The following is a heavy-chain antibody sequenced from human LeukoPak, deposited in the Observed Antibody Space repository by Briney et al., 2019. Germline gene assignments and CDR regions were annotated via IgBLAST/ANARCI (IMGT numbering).Heavy chain of an antibody. CDR1: GYTFTSYG. CDR2: ISAYNGNT. CDR3: ARDLKIGVQLWLGYYYYGMDV. V-gene: IGHV1-18*01. Sequence: GASVTVSCTASGYTFTSYGISWVRQAPGQGLEWMGWISAYNGNTNYAQKLQGRVTMTTDTSTSTAYMELRSLRSDDTAVYYCARDLKIGVQLWLGYYYYGMDVWGQGTTVTVSS. J-gene: IGHJ6*02. D-gene: IGHD5-18*01.